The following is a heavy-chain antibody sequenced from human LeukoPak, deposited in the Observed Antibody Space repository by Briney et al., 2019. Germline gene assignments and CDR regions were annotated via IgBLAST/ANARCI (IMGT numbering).Heavy chain of an antibody. D-gene: IGHD3-10*01. CDR1: GFTFSNAW. V-gene: IGHV3-15*04. CDR3: TTDYYGSGSYPDAFDI. J-gene: IGHJ3*02. Sequence: GGSLRLSCAASGFTFSNAWMSWVRPAPGKGLEWVGRIESKTDGGTTDYAAPVKGRFTISRDDSKNTLYLQMNSLKTEDTAVYYCTTDYYGSGSYPDAFDIWGRGTMVTVSS. CDR2: IESKTDGGTT.